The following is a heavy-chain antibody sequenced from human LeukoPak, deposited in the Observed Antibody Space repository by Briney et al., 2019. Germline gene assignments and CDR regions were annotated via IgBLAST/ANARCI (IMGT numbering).Heavy chain of an antibody. D-gene: IGHD6-13*01. V-gene: IGHV4-39*01. CDR3: ASKQQLVDPFDY. J-gene: IGHJ4*02. Sequence: SETLSLTCAVYGGSFSGYYWGWIRQPPGKGLEWIGSIYYSGSTYYNPSLKSRVTISVDTSKDQFSLKLSSVTAADTAVYYCASKQQLVDPFDYWGQGTLVTVSS. CDR2: IYYSGST. CDR1: GGSFSGYY.